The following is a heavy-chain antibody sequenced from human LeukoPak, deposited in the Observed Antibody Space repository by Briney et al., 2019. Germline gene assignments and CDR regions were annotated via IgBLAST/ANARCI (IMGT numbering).Heavy chain of an antibody. Sequence: SETLSLTCAVYGGSFSGYYWSWIRQPPGKGLELIGEINHSGSTNYNPSLKRRVTISLDTSKNQISLKLSPVTAADPDVDYCARETQLWFKGLFDPWGQGTSVTVSS. J-gene: IGHJ5*02. D-gene: IGHD5-18*01. CDR2: INHSGST. CDR1: GGSFSGYY. CDR3: ARETQLWFKGLFDP. V-gene: IGHV4-34*01.